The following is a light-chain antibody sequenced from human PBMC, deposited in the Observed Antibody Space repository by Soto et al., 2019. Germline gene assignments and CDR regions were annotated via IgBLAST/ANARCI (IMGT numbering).Light chain of an antibody. V-gene: IGKV3-20*01. CDR2: GAS. CDR3: HQYASSSRT. CDR1: QSFSSNY. J-gene: IGKJ1*01. Sequence: EIVLTQSPGTQSLSPGERATLSCRASQSFSSNYLAWYQQKPGQAPRLLIYGASSRATGIPDRFSGSGSGTDSTLTISRLEPEDFAVYYCHQYASSSRTFGQGTKVEIK.